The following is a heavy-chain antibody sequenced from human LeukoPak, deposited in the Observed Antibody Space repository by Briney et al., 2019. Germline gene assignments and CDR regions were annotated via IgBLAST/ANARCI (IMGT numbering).Heavy chain of an antibody. J-gene: IGHJ3*01. CDR1: GYSFTGYY. CDR3: TRETGANYDPGAFDV. CDR2: INPKSGGT. D-gene: IGHD3-3*01. Sequence: ASVKVSCKASGYSFTGYYIHWVRQAPGQGLEWMGWINPKSGGTDSAEKFGGRVTMSRDTSFRTSYLGVRRLKSDDTAVYYCTRETGANYDPGAFDVWGQGTMVTVSS. V-gene: IGHV1-2*02.